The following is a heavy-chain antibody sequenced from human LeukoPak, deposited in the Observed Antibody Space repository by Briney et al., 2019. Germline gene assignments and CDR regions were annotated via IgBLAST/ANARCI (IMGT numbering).Heavy chain of an antibody. V-gene: IGHV3-23*01. J-gene: IGHJ4*02. Sequence: HSGGSLRLSCAASGFTFSSHAMSWVRQAPGKGLEWVSAISGSGGSTYYADSVKGRFTISRDNSKNTLYLQMNSLRAEDTAVYYCAKGGLLWFGEEYYFDYWGQGTLVTVSS. CDR1: GFTFSSHA. D-gene: IGHD3-10*01. CDR3: AKGGLLWFGEEYYFDY. CDR2: ISGSGGST.